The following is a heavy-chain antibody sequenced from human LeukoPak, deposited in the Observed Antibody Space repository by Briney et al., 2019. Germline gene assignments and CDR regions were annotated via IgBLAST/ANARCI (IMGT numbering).Heavy chain of an antibody. D-gene: IGHD3-22*01. Sequence: GGSLRLSCAASGFTFSSYEMNWVRQAPGKGLEWVSYISSSGSTIYYADSVKGRFTISRDNAKNSLYLQMNSLRAEDTAVYYCARGSYDSSGYYCGVFDYWGQGTLVTVSS. V-gene: IGHV3-48*03. CDR1: GFTFSSYE. J-gene: IGHJ4*02. CDR3: ARGSYDSSGYYCGVFDY. CDR2: ISSSGSTI.